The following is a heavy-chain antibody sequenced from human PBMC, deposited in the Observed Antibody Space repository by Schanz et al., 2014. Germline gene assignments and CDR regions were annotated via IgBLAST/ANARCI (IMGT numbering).Heavy chain of an antibody. CDR1: GLIFSNYV. D-gene: IGHD3-16*02. J-gene: IGHJ4*02. V-gene: IGHV3-48*01. CDR2: VSRSTPDI. Sequence: EVQLVESGGGVVQPGRSLKLSCAASGLIFSNYVMSWVRQAPGKGLEWVSYVSRSTPDIYYADSVKGRFTMSRDNAKNSVCLQMNSLRAEDTAVCYCVRDSFIAFDYWGQGTLVTVSS. CDR3: VRDSFIAFDY.